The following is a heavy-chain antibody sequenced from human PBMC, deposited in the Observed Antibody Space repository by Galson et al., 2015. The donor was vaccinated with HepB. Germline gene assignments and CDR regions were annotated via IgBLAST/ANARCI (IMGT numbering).Heavy chain of an antibody. CDR1: GGSFSGYY. CDR3: ARTYKYGLNYFDY. D-gene: IGHD3-10*01. J-gene: IGHJ4*02. V-gene: IGHV4-34*01. CDR2: INHSGST. Sequence: LSLTCAVYGGSFSGYYWSWIRQPPGKGLEWIGEINHSGSTNYNPSLKSRVTISVDTSKNQFSLKLSSVTAADTAVYYCARTYKYGLNYFDYWGQGTLVTVSS.